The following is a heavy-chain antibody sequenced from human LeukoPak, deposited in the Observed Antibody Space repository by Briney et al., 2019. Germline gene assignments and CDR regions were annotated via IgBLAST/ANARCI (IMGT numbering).Heavy chain of an antibody. Sequence: GGSLRLSCAASGFTFPNAWMSWLRQAPGKGLEWVGHIKSRTDGGTTDYAAPVKGRFTISRDDSENTLYLQMNSLKTEDTAVYYCAKAGTGTNMIFDYWGQGTLVTVSS. D-gene: IGHD1-1*01. J-gene: IGHJ4*02. CDR1: GFTFPNAW. CDR2: IKSRTDGGTT. V-gene: IGHV3-15*01. CDR3: AKAGTGTNMIFDY.